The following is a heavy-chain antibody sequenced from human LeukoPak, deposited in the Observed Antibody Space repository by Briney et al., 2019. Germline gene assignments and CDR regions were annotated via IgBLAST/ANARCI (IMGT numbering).Heavy chain of an antibody. CDR3: ARVSEQQLVLGWFDP. Sequence: ASVKVSCKASGYTFTGYYMHWVRQAPGQGLEWMGWINPNSGGTNYAQKFQGRVTMTRDTSISTAYMELSRLRSDDTAVYYCARVSEQQLVLGWFDPWGQGTLVTVSS. J-gene: IGHJ5*02. D-gene: IGHD6-13*01. CDR2: INPNSGGT. CDR1: GYTFTGYY. V-gene: IGHV1-2*02.